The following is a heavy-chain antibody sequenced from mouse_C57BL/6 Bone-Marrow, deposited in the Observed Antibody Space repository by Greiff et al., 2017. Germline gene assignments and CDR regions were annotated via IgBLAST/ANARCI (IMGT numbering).Heavy chain of an antibody. Sequence: VQLQPSGAELVKPGASVKLSCTASGFNIKDYYMPWVKQRTEQGLEWIGSIDPEGGETKYAPKFQGKATITADTSSTTAYLQLSSLTSEDTAVYYCARSDYGSSFYWYFDVWGTGTTVTVSS. D-gene: IGHD1-1*01. CDR3: ARSDYGSSFYWYFDV. CDR1: GFNIKDYY. CDR2: IDPEGGET. J-gene: IGHJ1*03. V-gene: IGHV14-2*01.